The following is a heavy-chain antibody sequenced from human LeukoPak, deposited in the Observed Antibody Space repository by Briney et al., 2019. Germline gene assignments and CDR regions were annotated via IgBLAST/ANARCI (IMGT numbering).Heavy chain of an antibody. Sequence: ASVKVSCKASGYTFTSYGISWVRQAPGQGPEWMGWISAYNGNTNYAQKLQGRVTMTTDTSTSTAYMELRSLRSDDTAVYYCARDLEYYYDSSGYFDYWGQGTLVTVSS. CDR1: GYTFTSYG. CDR3: ARDLEYYYDSSGYFDY. D-gene: IGHD3-22*01. J-gene: IGHJ4*02. CDR2: ISAYNGNT. V-gene: IGHV1-18*01.